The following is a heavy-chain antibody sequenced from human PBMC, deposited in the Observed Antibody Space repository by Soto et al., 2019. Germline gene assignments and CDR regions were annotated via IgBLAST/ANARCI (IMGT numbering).Heavy chain of an antibody. CDR1: GYSFTSHW. CDR2: IDPSDSYT. V-gene: IGHV5-10-1*01. J-gene: IGHJ4*02. D-gene: IGHD3-10*01. Sequence: GESLKISCQVSGYSFTSHWIFWVRQMPGKGLEWLGRIDPSDSYTSYNPSLEGHVTISVDKSISTSYLHWSSLRSSDTATYYCTHRSPAYGHDFWGPGTLVTVSS. CDR3: THRSPAYGHDF.